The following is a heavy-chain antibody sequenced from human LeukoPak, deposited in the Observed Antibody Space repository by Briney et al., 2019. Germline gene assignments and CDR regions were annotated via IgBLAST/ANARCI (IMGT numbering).Heavy chain of an antibody. J-gene: IGHJ4*02. V-gene: IGHV3-30*02. D-gene: IGHD6-13*01. CDR1: GFTFSSYG. Sequence: GGSLRLSCAASGFTFSSYGMHWVRQAPGKGLEWVAFIRYDGSNKYYADSVKGRFTISRDNAKNSLYLQMNSLRAEDTAVYYCARGSSSWYFIVYWGQGTLVTVSS. CDR3: ARGSSSWYFIVY. CDR2: IRYDGSNK.